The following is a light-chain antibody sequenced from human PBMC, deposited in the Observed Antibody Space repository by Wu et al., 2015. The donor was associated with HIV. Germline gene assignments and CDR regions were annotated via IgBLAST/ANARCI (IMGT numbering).Light chain of an antibody. CDR2: GAS. Sequence: EIVMTQSPATLSVSPGERATLSCRASQSVSSNLAWFQQKPGQAPRLLVYGASTTATDIPARFSGSGSGTEFTLTINSMQSEDFAVYYCQQYNNWPRTFGQGTKVEIK. J-gene: IGKJ1*01. CDR3: QQYNNWPRT. V-gene: IGKV3-15*01. CDR1: QSVSSN.